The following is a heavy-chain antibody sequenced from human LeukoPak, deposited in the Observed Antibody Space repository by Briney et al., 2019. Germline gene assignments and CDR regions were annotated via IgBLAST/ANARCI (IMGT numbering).Heavy chain of an antibody. CDR2: IKQDGSEK. D-gene: IGHD3-16*01. Sequence: GGSLRLSCAASGFTFSSYWMSWVRQAPGKGLEWVANIKQDGSEKYYVDSVKGRFTISRDNSKNTLYLQMNSLRAEDTAVYYCARDRPFGGVLDFDYWGQGTLVTVSS. J-gene: IGHJ4*02. V-gene: IGHV3-7*01. CDR3: ARDRPFGGVLDFDY. CDR1: GFTFSSYW.